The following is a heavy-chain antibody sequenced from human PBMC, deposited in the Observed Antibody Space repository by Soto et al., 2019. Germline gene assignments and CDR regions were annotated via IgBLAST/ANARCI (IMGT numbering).Heavy chain of an antibody. CDR3: ARQTGLGATNY. J-gene: IGHJ4*02. Sequence: GGSLRLSCAASGFTFSRDGMSWVRQAPGKGLEWVSSISSANAYIYYADSVKGRFTISRDNAKSTLYLQMSSLREEDSAMYYCARQTGLGATNYWGRGTLVTVSS. CDR1: GFTFSRDG. CDR2: ISSANAYI. V-gene: IGHV3-21*01. D-gene: IGHD1-26*01.